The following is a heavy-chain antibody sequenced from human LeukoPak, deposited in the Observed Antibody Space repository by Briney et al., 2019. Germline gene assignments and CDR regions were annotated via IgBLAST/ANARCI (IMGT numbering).Heavy chain of an antibody. CDR3: ARGFAGVGSSWPCCY. CDR2: IWYDGSNK. D-gene: IGHD6-13*01. J-gene: IGHJ4*02. CDR1: GFTFSSYG. Sequence: GRSLRLSCAASGFTFSSYGMHWERQAPGNGLEWVAVIWYDGSNKYYADSVKGRFTISRDNSKNTLYLQMNSLRAEDTAVYYCARGFAGVGSSWPCCYWGQGTLVTVSS. V-gene: IGHV3-33*01.